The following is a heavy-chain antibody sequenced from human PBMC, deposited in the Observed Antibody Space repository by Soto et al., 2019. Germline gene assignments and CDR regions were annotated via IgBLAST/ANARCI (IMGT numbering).Heavy chain of an antibody. CDR1: GYTFTSYG. CDR3: ARDRWFGESYYYGMDV. D-gene: IGHD3-10*01. V-gene: IGHV1-18*01. CDR2: ISAYNGNT. Sequence: QDQLVQSGAEVKKPGASVKVSCKASGYTFTSYGISWVRQAPGQGLEWMGWISAYNGNTNYAQKLQGRVTMTTDTSTSTAYMELRSLRSDDTAVYYCARDRWFGESYYYGMDVWGQGTTVTVSS. J-gene: IGHJ6*02.